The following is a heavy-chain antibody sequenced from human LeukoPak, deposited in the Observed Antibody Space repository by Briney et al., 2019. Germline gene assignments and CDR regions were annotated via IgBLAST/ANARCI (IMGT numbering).Heavy chain of an antibody. J-gene: IGHJ4*02. Sequence: ASVKVSCKASGYTFTGYYMHWVRQAPGQGLEWMGWINPNSGGTNYAQKFQGRVTMTRDTSISTAYMELSRLRSDDTAVYYCARSYYYDSSGSLTAFDYWGQGTLVTVSS. V-gene: IGHV1-2*02. CDR3: ARSYYYDSSGSLTAFDY. CDR1: GYTFTGYY. D-gene: IGHD3-22*01. CDR2: INPNSGGT.